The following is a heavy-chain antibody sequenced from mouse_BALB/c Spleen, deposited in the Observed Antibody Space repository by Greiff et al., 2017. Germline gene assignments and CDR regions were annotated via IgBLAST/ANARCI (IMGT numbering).Heavy chain of an antibody. CDR1: GFSLTSYG. J-gene: IGHJ4*01. D-gene: IGHD1-2*01. V-gene: IGHV2-9*02. Sequence: VMLVESGPGLVAPSQSLSITCTVSGFSLTSYGVHWVRQPPGKGLEWLGVIWAGGSTNYNSALMSRLSISKDNSKSQVFLKMNSLQTDDTAMYYCARDRGTATVYYAMDYWGQGTSVTVSS. CDR3: ARDRGTATVYYAMDY. CDR2: IWAGGST.